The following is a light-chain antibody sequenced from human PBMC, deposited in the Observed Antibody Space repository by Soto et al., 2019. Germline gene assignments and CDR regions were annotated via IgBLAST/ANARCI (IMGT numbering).Light chain of an antibody. CDR2: DAS. CDR1: QTISSW. CDR3: QHRKT. V-gene: IGKV1-5*01. Sequence: IQMTQSPSTLSGSVGDRVTITCRASQTISSWLAWYQQKPGKAPKLLIYDASSLESGVPSRFSGSGSGTEFTLTISSLQPDDFATYYCQHRKTFGQGTKVDIK. J-gene: IGKJ1*01.